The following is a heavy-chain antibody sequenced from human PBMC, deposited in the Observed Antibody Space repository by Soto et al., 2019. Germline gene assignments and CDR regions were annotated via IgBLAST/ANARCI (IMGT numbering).Heavy chain of an antibody. J-gene: IGHJ6*02. V-gene: IGHV1-69*12. CDR1: GGTFSTSA. CDR2: IMPVFPTP. Sequence: QVQLVQSGAEVKKPGSSVKVSCKTSGGTFSTSAISWVRQAPGQGLEWVGGIMPVFPTPDYAQNFQGRVTITADDSTTTASLELTSLRADDTAVYYCARDKARLQLGGNYYYILDVWGQGTAITVSS. CDR3: ARDKARLQLGGNYYYILDV. D-gene: IGHD1-1*01.